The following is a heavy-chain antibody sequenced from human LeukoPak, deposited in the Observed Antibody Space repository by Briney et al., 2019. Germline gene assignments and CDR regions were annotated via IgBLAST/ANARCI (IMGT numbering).Heavy chain of an antibody. D-gene: IGHD3-10*01. Sequence: SETLSLTCTVSGGSISSSSYYWGWIRQPPGKGLEWIGSIYYSGSTYYNPSLKSRVTISVDTSKNQFSLKLSSVTAADTAVYYCARRYGSESYYVLGAFDIWGQGTMVTVSS. CDR1: GGSISSSSYY. J-gene: IGHJ3*02. CDR2: IYYSGST. CDR3: ARRYGSESYYVLGAFDI. V-gene: IGHV4-39*01.